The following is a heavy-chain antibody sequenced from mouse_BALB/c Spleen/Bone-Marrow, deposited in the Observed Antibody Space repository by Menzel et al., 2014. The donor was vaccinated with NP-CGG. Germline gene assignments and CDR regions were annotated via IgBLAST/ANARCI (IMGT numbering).Heavy chain of an antibody. CDR1: GFTFSSFG. CDR2: ISSGSSTI. CDR3: PSSPYGYFDS. J-gene: IGHJ2*01. V-gene: IGHV5-17*02. Sequence: DVKLVESGGRLVQPGGSGKLSCAASGFTFSSFGMHWDRQAPEKGLEWVAYISSGSSTIYYADTVKGLFTISRDFPKNTLFLQITSLRSEGTAIYSCPSSPYGYFDSWIQGTTLTVSS. D-gene: IGHD1-1*01.